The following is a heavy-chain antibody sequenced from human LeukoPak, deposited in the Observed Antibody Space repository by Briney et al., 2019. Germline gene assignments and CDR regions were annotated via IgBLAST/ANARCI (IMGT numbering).Heavy chain of an antibody. D-gene: IGHD6-19*01. V-gene: IGHV3-30*04. Sequence: PGGSLRLSCAASGFTFSGYAMQWVRQAPGKGLEWVAVISYDGSNKYYADSVKGRFTISRDNSKNTLYLQMNSLRAEDTAVYYCARRLGYSSGHFDYWGQGTLVTVSS. J-gene: IGHJ4*02. CDR1: GFTFSGYA. CDR2: ISYDGSNK. CDR3: ARRLGYSSGHFDY.